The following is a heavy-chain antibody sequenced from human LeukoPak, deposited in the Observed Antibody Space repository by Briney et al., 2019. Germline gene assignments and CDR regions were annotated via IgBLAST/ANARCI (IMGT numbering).Heavy chain of an antibody. CDR3: ARDLDSSGYINCFDP. Sequence: PSETLSLTCTVSGGSISSYYWSWIRQPPGKGLEWIGYIYYSGSTNYNPSLKSRVTISVDTSKNQFSLKLSSVTAADTAVYYCARDLDSSGYINCFDPWGQGTLVTVSS. CDR2: IYYSGST. CDR1: GGSISSYY. V-gene: IGHV4-59*12. D-gene: IGHD3-22*01. J-gene: IGHJ5*02.